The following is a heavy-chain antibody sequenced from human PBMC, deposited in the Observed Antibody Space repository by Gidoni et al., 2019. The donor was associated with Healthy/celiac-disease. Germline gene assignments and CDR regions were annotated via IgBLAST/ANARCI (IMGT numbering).Heavy chain of an antibody. V-gene: IGHV4-39*01. CDR1: GGSISSSSYY. CDR3: ARQGDGDYQRAFDY. D-gene: IGHD4-17*01. CDR2: IYYSGST. J-gene: IGHJ4*02. Sequence: QLQLQASGPGLVKPSETLSLPCTVSGGSISSSSYYWGWIRQPPGKGLEWIGSIYYSGSTYYNPSLKSRVTISVDTSKNQFSLKLSSVTAADTAVYYCARQGDGDYQRAFDYWGQGTLVTVSS.